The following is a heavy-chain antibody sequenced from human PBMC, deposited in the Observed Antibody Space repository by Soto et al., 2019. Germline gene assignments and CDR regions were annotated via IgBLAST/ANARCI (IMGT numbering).Heavy chain of an antibody. CDR2: INPKSGSTI. D-gene: IGHD3-22*01. J-gene: IGHJ4*02. Sequence: SCKASGYMFTGYYIHWLRQSPGQGLEWMGWINPKSGSTIYYADSVKGRFTISRDNAQNSLYLQMNSLRAEDTAVYYCARNGYYYDSSGYYPLDYWGQGTLVTVSS. V-gene: IGHV3-11*04. CDR1: GYMFTGYY. CDR3: ARNGYYYDSSGYYPLDY.